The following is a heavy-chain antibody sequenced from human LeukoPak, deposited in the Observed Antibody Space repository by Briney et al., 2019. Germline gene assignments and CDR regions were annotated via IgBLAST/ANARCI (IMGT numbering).Heavy chain of an antibody. V-gene: IGHV3-21*01. CDR3: ARDQTPFY. D-gene: IGHD2-15*01. Sequence: GGSLRLSCVASGFTFSTYSMNWVRQAPGKGLEWVSFISTSSNYIYYADSVKGRFTISRDNAKSSMWLQMNSLRDEDTAVYYCARDQTPFYWGQGSLVTVSS. CDR2: ISTSSNYI. J-gene: IGHJ4*02. CDR1: GFTFSTYS.